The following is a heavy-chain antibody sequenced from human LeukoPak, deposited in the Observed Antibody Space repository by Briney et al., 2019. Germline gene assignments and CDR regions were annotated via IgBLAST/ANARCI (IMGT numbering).Heavy chain of an antibody. CDR1: GFTFDDYA. V-gene: IGHV3-9*01. Sequence: GGSLRLSCAASGFTFDDYAMHWVRQAPGKGLEWVSGISWNSGSIGYADSVKGRFTISRDNAKNSLYLQMNSLRAEDTAVYYCARDRTVTTGYMDVWGKGTTVTVSS. D-gene: IGHD4-17*01. CDR2: ISWNSGSI. CDR3: ARDRTVTTGYMDV. J-gene: IGHJ6*03.